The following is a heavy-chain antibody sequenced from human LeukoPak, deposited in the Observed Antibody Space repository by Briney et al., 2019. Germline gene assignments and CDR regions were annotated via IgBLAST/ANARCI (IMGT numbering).Heavy chain of an antibody. CDR1: GYSISSGYL. CDR3: ARGSGDWTYYFDY. J-gene: IGHJ4*02. D-gene: IGHD2-21*02. V-gene: IGHV4-38-2*02. CDR2: TYHGGTT. Sequence: ETLSLTCTVSGYSISSGYLWGWIRQPPGKGLEWIGSTYHGGTTYSNPSLKSRVIISEDTSKNQFSLKLSSVTAADTAVYYCARGSGDWTYYFDYWGQGTLDTVSS.